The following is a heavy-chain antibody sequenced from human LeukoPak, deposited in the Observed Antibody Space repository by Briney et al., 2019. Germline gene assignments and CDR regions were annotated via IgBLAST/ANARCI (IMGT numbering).Heavy chain of an antibody. J-gene: IGHJ4*02. D-gene: IGHD5-18*01. Sequence: GGSLRLSCAASGFTFSSYWMSWVRQAPGKGLEWVANIKQDGSEKYYVDSVKGRFTISRDNAKNSLYLQRNSLRAEDTAVYYCAKGYSYGRFDYWGQGTLVTVSS. CDR3: AKGYSYGRFDY. V-gene: IGHV3-7*03. CDR1: GFTFSSYW. CDR2: IKQDGSEK.